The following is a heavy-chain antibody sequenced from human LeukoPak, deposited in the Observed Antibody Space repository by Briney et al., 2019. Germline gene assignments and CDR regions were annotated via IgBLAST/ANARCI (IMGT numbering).Heavy chain of an antibody. CDR1: GFTFSSYS. Sequence: GGSLRLSCAASGFTFSSYSMNWVRQAPGKGLEWVSSISSSSSYIYYADSVKGRFTISRDNAKNSLYLRMNSLRAEDTAVYYCARELYSGREGFDYWGQGTLSPSPQ. CDR3: ARELYSGREGFDY. CDR2: ISSSSSYI. D-gene: IGHD1-26*01. J-gene: IGHJ4*02. V-gene: IGHV3-21*01.